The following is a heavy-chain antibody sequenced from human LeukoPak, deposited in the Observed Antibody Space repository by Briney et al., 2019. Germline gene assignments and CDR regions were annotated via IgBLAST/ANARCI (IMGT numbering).Heavy chain of an antibody. CDR1: GGSISSGGYY. J-gene: IGHJ4*02. D-gene: IGHD1-26*01. Sequence: PSETLSLTCTVSGGSISSGGYYWSWIRQPPGKGLEWIGSIFQSGSTYYNPSLNSRVTISVDRSKNQFSLKLTSMTAADTAVYYCARDPRGGNYYQGYWGQGTLVTVSS. CDR2: IFQSGST. V-gene: IGHV4-30-2*01. CDR3: ARDPRGGNYYQGY.